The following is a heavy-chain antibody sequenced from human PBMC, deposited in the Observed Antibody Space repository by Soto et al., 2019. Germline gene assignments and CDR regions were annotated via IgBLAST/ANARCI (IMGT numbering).Heavy chain of an antibody. V-gene: IGHV4-4*02. D-gene: IGHD3-10*01. J-gene: IGHJ3*01. CDR2: IYEPGAI. CDR1: GDSISSHNW. Sequence: QVQLQESGPGLVKPSGTLSLTCAASGDSISSHNWWRWGRQSAGKGLEGIGEIYEPGAINYNSSLKSRVNISVDKSMNQFSLKLSYVTAADTAVEYCARDVHGSEKGGIFDCWGQGTMVAVSS. CDR3: ARDVHGSEKGGIFDC.